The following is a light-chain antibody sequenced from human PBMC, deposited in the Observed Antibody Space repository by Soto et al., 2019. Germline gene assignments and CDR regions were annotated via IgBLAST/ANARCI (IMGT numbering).Light chain of an antibody. V-gene: IGKV1-39*01. Sequence: RVTITCRASQSISSWLAWYQQKPGTAPKLLIYKASSLQSGVPSRFSGSGSGTDFTLTISSLQPEDFATYYCQQSYSTPRTFGQGTKVDIK. CDR2: KAS. CDR3: QQSYSTPRT. CDR1: QSISSW. J-gene: IGKJ1*01.